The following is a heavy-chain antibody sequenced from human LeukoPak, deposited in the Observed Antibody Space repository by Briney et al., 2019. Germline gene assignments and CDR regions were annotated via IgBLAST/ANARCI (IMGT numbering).Heavy chain of an antibody. J-gene: IGHJ4*02. CDR2: ITAPGTT. CDR1: GFNFNHYG. CDR3: ARDLHWLAFDF. V-gene: IGHV3-23*01. D-gene: IGHD6-19*01. Sequence: QPGGTLSLSCEASGFNFNHYGMNWVRQAPGMGLEWVSGITAPGTTYYADSVKGRFTISRDNSKNTVYLQMNSLTAEDTATYFCARDLHWLAFDFWGQGSLVTVSS.